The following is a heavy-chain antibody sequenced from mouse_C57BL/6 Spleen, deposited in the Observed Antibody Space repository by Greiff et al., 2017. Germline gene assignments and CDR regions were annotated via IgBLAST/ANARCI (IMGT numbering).Heavy chain of an antibody. J-gene: IGHJ1*03. CDR3: TRSRAYYGSSYWYFDV. D-gene: IGHD1-1*01. V-gene: IGHV1-5*01. Sequence: VLLQQSGTVLARPGASVKMSCKTSGYTFTSYWMHWVKKRPGTGLEWLGAIYPGNSDISSTQKFKGKAKLTAVTSASTAYMELSSLTNEDSAVYYCTRSRAYYGSSYWYFDVWGTGTTVTVSS. CDR2: IYPGNSDI. CDR1: GYTFTSYW.